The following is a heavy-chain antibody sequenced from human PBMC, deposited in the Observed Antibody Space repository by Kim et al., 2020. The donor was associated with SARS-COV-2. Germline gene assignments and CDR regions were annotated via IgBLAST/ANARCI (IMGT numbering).Heavy chain of an antibody. V-gene: IGHV4-59*01. J-gene: IGHJ2*01. Sequence: NSNPSLTRRVTLSVDTSKNQFSLKLSSVTAADTAVYYCARVAVADWYFDLWGRGTLVTVSS. D-gene: IGHD6-19*01. CDR3: ARVAVADWYFDL.